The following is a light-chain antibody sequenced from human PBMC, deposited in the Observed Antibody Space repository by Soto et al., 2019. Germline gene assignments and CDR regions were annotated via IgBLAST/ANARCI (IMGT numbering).Light chain of an antibody. J-gene: IGKJ1*01. CDR3: QQYNSYPGT. V-gene: IGKV1-5*03. CDR1: HSISSW. CDR2: KAS. Sequence: DIQMTQSPSTLSASVGDRVTITCRASHSISSWLAWYQQKPGKAPKLLINKASSLESGVPSRFSGSGSGTEFTLTISSLQPNAFETYYCQQYNSYPGTFGQGTKVEIK.